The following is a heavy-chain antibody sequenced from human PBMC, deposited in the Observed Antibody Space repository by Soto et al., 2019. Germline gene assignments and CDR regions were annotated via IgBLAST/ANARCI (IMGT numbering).Heavy chain of an antibody. CDR2: IYYSGST. Sequence: PSETLSLTCTVSGGSISSSSYYWGWIRQPPGKGLEWIGSIYYSGSTYYNPSLKSRVTISVDTSKNQFSLKLSSVTAADTAVYYCAKIFPPVRVGGVYYGMDVGGKGTRVTVSS. CDR1: GGSISSSSYY. D-gene: IGHD3-10*01. CDR3: AKIFPPVRVGGVYYGMDV. V-gene: IGHV4-39*01. J-gene: IGHJ6*04.